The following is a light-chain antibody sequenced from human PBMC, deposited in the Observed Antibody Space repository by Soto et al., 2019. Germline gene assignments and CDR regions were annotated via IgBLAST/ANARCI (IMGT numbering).Light chain of an antibody. Sequence: DIQLTQSPSFLSASVGDRVTITCRASQDTRNYLAWYQQEPGKAPKLLIYVASTLQSGVPSRFSGSGSGTEFTLTISSLQPEDFATYYGQQHNSYPLTFGPGTKV. CDR2: VAS. CDR3: QQHNSYPLT. V-gene: IGKV1-9*01. CDR1: QDTRNY. J-gene: IGKJ3*01.